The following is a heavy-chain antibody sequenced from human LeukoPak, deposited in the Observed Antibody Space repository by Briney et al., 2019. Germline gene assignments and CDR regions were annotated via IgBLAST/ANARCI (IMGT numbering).Heavy chain of an antibody. J-gene: IGHJ6*02. CDR3: ARDTRITVVRGIISNGMDV. Sequence: SETLSLTCTVSGGSISSYYWSWIRQPPGKGLEWIGYIYYSGSTNYNPSLKSRVTISVDTSKNQFSLKLSSVTAADTAVYYCARDTRITVVRGIISNGMDVWGQGTTVTVSS. V-gene: IGHV4-59*01. CDR2: IYYSGST. D-gene: IGHD3-10*01. CDR1: GGSISSYY.